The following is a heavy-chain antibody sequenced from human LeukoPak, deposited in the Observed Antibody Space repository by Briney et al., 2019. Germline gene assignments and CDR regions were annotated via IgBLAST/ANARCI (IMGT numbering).Heavy chain of an antibody. Sequence: PSETLSLTCTVSGGSISSGNYYWSWIRQPAGKGREWIGRIYTSGSTNYNPSLKSRVTISVDTSKNQFSLKLSSVTAADTAVYYCARDGVVVAANYYYYYMDVWGKGTTVTVSS. CDR1: GGSISSGNYY. D-gene: IGHD2-15*01. J-gene: IGHJ6*03. CDR3: ARDGVVVAANYYYYYMDV. V-gene: IGHV4-61*02. CDR2: IYTSGST.